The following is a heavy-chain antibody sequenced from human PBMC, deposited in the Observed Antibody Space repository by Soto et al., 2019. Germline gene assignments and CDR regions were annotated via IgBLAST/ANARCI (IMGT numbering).Heavy chain of an antibody. CDR3: AREGGPEAFDI. Sequence: ASVKVSCKASGGTFSSYAISWVRQAPGQGLEWMGGIIPIFGTANYAQKFQGRVTITADESTSTAYMELGSLRSEDTAVYYCAREGGPEAFDIWGQGTMVTVSS. CDR2: IIPIFGTA. V-gene: IGHV1-69*13. D-gene: IGHD1-26*01. CDR1: GGTFSSYA. J-gene: IGHJ3*02.